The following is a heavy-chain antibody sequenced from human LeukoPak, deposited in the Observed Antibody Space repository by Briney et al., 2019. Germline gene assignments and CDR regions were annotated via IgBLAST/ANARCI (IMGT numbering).Heavy chain of an antibody. D-gene: IGHD6-19*01. V-gene: IGHV4-31*03. CDR3: ARDNIVRSSGWYNWFDP. CDR1: GGSISSDGYY. CDR2: IYYSGST. J-gene: IGHJ5*02. Sequence: SETLSLTCTVSGGSISSDGYYWSWIRQRPGKGLERIGYIYYSGSTYYNPSLKSRVTISVDTSKNQFSLKLSSVTAADTAVYYCARDNIVRSSGWYNWFDPWGQGTLVTVSS.